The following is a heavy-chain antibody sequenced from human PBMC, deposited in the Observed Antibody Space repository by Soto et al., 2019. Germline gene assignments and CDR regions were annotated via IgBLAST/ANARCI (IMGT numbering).Heavy chain of an antibody. V-gene: IGHV3-74*01. D-gene: IGHD1-26*01. J-gene: IGHJ4*02. CDR3: TRGGNFRFDD. CDR2: INTDGSTT. Sequence: PGGSLRLSCAASGFTFSSPWILCVRQAPGKGLFWVSRINTDGSTTTYADSVKGRFTISRDNAKNTVYLQMNSLRAEDTAVYYCTRGGNFRFDDWGQGTLVTVYS. CDR1: GFTFSSPW.